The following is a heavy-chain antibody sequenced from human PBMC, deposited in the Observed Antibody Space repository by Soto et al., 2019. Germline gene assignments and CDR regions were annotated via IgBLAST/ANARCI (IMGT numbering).Heavy chain of an antibody. D-gene: IGHD3-10*01. CDR3: ARDVADYGSGSYLASYYYYGMDV. Sequence: ASVKVSCKASGYTFTSYGISWVRQAPGQGLEWIGWISAYNGNTNYAQKLQGRVTMTTDTSTSTAYMELRSLRSDDTAVYYCARDVADYGSGSYLASYYYYGMDVWGQGTTVTVSS. J-gene: IGHJ6*02. CDR2: ISAYNGNT. CDR1: GYTFTSYG. V-gene: IGHV1-18*01.